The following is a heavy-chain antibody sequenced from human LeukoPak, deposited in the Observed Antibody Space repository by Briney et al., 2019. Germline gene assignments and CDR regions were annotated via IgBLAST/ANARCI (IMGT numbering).Heavy chain of an antibody. Sequence: GGSLRLSCAASGFTFSDYYMSWVRQAPGKGLEWVSSNSGSGGSTYYADSVEGRFTISRDNSKNTLYLQMNSLRAEDTAVYYCAKRGLGDREAFDIWGQGTMVTVSS. V-gene: IGHV3-23*01. CDR3: AKRGLGDREAFDI. CDR2: NSGSGGST. CDR1: GFTFSDYY. D-gene: IGHD2-21*02. J-gene: IGHJ3*02.